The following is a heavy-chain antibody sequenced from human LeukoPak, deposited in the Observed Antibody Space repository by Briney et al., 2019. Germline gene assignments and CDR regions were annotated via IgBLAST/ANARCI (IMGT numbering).Heavy chain of an antibody. CDR2: INTDGSST. V-gene: IGHV3-74*01. D-gene: IGHD6-13*01. J-gene: IGHJ4*02. CDR3: TREGGASGIDY. Sequence: PGGSLRLSCAASGFTFSSYWMHWVRRTPGKGLVWVSLINTDGSSTNYADSVKGRFTISRDNAKNTLFLQMNSLRADDTAFYYCTREGGASGIDYWGQGTLVTVSS. CDR1: GFTFSSYW.